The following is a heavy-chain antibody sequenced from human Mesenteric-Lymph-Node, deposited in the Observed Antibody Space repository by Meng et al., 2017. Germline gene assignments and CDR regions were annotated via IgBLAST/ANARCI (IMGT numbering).Heavy chain of an antibody. CDR3: ARDRAAAVNWFDP. Sequence: QVQLVQSGPEGTKPGASVKVSCKASGYTFTGYYIHWVRQAPGQGLEWMGWINPNTGGTNYAQKLQGRVTMTTDTSTSTAYMELRSLRSDDTAVYYCARDRAAAVNWFDPWGQGTLVTVSS. D-gene: IGHD6-13*01. V-gene: IGHV1-2*02. J-gene: IGHJ5*02. CDR1: GYTFTGYY. CDR2: INPNTGGT.